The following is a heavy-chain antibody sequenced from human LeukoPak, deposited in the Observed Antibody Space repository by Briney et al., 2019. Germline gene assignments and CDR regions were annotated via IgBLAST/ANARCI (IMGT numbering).Heavy chain of an antibody. V-gene: IGHV3-9*01. D-gene: IGHD3-16*01. CDR2: ISWNSGSI. J-gene: IGHJ4*02. CDR1: GFTFDDYA. CDR3: AKGWPGRYVWGSPVDY. Sequence: GGSLRLSCAASGFTFDDYAMHWVRQAPGKGLEWVSGISWNSGSIGYADSVKGRFTISRDNAKNSLYLQMNSLRAEDTALYYCAKGWPGRYVWGSPVDYWGQGTLVTVSS.